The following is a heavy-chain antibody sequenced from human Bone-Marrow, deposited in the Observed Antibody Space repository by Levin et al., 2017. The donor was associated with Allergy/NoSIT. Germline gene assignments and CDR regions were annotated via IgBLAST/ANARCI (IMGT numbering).Heavy chain of an antibody. CDR3: ARDTYFDL. J-gene: IGHJ2*01. Sequence: GESLKISCKASGYTFTNHGIDWVRQAPGQGLEWMGWINPSNGNTRHAQNVQDRVTMTTDPSTSTASMELRSLRSDDTAVYYCARDTYFDLWGRGTLVTVSS. V-gene: IGHV1-18*01. CDR2: INPSNGNT. CDR1: GYTFTNHG.